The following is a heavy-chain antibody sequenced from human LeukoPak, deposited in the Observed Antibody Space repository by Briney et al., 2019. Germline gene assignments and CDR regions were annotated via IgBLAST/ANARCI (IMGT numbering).Heavy chain of an antibody. CDR2: IYYSGST. J-gene: IGHJ5*02. V-gene: IGHV4-61*08. Sequence: SETLSLTCSVSGGSVSSADHYWSWIRQPPGKGLEWIGYIYYSGSTNYNPSLKSRVTISVDTSKNQFSLKLSSVTAADTAVYYCARVWYYDILTGYYWSSGFDPWGQGTLVTVSS. CDR1: GGSVSSADHY. D-gene: IGHD3-9*01. CDR3: ARVWYYDILTGYYWSSGFDP.